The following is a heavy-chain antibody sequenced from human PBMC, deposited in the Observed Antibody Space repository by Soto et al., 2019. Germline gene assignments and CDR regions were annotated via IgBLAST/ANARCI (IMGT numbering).Heavy chain of an antibody. CDR1: GYTFTSYG. CDR2: ISAYNGNT. V-gene: IGHV1-18*01. J-gene: IGHJ3*02. CDR3: ARERKGWRYSHQDAFDI. D-gene: IGHD5-18*01. Sequence: QVQLAQSGAEVKKPGASVKVSCKASGYTFTSYGISWVRQAPGQGLEWMGWISAYNGNTNYAQKLQGRVTMTTDTSTSTAYMELRSLRSDDTAVYYCARERKGWRYSHQDAFDIWGQGTMVTVSS.